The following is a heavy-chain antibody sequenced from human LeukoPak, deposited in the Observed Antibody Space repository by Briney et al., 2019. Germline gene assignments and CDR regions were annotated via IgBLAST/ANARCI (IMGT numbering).Heavy chain of an antibody. D-gene: IGHD3-9*01. J-gene: IGHJ3*01. CDR3: IKDMGFDLLKDAFHV. CDR1: GFSLDDYA. Sequence: GGSLRLSCVGSGFSLDDYAMHWVRHVPGKGLEWVSSTSWDSGSQAYADSVRGRFTISRDNAKNSLYLQMNSLRPEDTAFYYCIKDMGFDLLKDAFHVWGQGTLVTVSS. V-gene: IGHV3-9*01. CDR2: TSWDSGSQ.